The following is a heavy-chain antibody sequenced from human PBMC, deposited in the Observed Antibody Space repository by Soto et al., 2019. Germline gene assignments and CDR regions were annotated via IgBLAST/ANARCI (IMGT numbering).Heavy chain of an antibody. CDR2: MLHSGTT. CDR3: ARTNGDLISFDY. CDR1: GGSISSSNW. Sequence: SETLSLTCAVSGGSISSSNWWSWVRQPPGKGLEWIGEMLHSGTTSYNPSLKGRVTISVDKSKNQFSLNVRSVTAADTAVYFCARTNGDLISFDYWGQGTPVTVSS. D-gene: IGHD4-17*01. V-gene: IGHV4-4*02. J-gene: IGHJ4*02.